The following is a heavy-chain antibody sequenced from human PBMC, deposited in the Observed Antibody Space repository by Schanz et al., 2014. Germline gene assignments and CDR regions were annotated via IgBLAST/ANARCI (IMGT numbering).Heavy chain of an antibody. D-gene: IGHD1-26*01. CDR3: ARDHTTESYYSAGPPIDY. CDR2: INWSDGGST. V-gene: IGHV3-20*04. J-gene: IGHJ4*02. Sequence: EVQLVESGGGVVRPGGSLRLSCAASGFTFENYALTWVRQVPGKGLEWVSRINWSDGGSTGYADSVRGRFTISRDNAKNSLYLEMNSLRAEDTAVYYCARDHTTESYYSAGPPIDYWGQGTRLTVSS. CDR1: GFTFENYA.